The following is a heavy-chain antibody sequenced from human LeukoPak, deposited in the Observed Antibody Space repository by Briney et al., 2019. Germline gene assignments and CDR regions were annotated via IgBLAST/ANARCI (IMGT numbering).Heavy chain of an antibody. D-gene: IGHD6-19*01. V-gene: IGHV4-59*01. J-gene: IGHJ4*02. CDR3: ASADGSGWYYFDS. CDR1: SGSISSYF. CDR2: IYNSGST. Sequence: SETLSLTCTVSSGSISSYFWSWIRQPPGKGLEWIGYIYNSGSTNYNPSLKSRVTISVDTSKNQFSLKLTSVTAADTAVYYCASADGSGWYYFDSWGQGTLVTVSS.